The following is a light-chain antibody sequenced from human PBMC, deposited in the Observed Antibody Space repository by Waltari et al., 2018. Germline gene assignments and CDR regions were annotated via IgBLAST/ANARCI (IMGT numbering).Light chain of an antibody. CDR3: ESWDDSLNGSL. CDR2: KND. CDR1: TSNIGSNS. Sequence: QSVLTQPPSASGTPGQRVTIACYGTTSNIGSNSVNLYQQFPGAAPKLPVYKNDQRPSGVPDRFSGSRSGTSASLAISGLQSEDEADYYCESWDDSLNGSLFGGGTALTVL. V-gene: IGLV1-44*01. J-gene: IGLJ3*02.